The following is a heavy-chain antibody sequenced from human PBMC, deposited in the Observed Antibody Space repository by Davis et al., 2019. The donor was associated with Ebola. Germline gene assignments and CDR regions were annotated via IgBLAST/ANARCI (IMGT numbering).Heavy chain of an antibody. D-gene: IGHD5-24*01. V-gene: IGHV3-7*03. CDR1: GFTFRSYW. J-gene: IGHJ4*02. Sequence: PGGSLRLSCTASGFTFRSYWMTWVRQAPGKGLEWVADISQDGRGKNYVDSMKGRFTISRDNAQRSLYLQMHSLRADDTAVYYCARGPVTRDAYRYWGQGTRVTVSS. CDR2: ISQDGRGK. CDR3: ARGPVTRDAYRY.